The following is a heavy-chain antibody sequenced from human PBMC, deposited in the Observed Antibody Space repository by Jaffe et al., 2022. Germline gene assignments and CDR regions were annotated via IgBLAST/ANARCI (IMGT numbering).Heavy chain of an antibody. V-gene: IGHV3-49*04. J-gene: IGHJ6*03. CDR2: IRSKAYGGTT. CDR3: TRDLDYGDYETYYYYYYMDV. D-gene: IGHD4-17*01. Sequence: EVQLVESGGGLVQPGRSLRLSCTASGFTFGDYAMSWVRQAPGKGLEWVGFIRSKAYGGTTEYAASVKGRFTISRDDSKSIAYLQMNSLKTEDTAVYYCTRDLDYGDYETYYYYYYMDVWGKGTTVTVSS. CDR1: GFTFGDYA.